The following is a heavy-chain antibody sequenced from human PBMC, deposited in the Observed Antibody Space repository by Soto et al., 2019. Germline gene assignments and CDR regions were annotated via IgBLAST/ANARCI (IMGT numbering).Heavy chain of an antibody. CDR1: GGSFSGYY. Sequence: SERLSLTCAVYGGSFSGYYCSWIRQPPGKGLEWIGEINHSGSTNSNRSLKRRVTISVDTSKNQFSLKLSSVNAAVSAVYYCASVPIYYDSRGFYHYGPFDIWGQGTMVTVS. J-gene: IGHJ3*02. D-gene: IGHD3-22*01. CDR3: ASVPIYYDSRGFYHYGPFDI. CDR2: INHSGST. V-gene: IGHV4-34*01.